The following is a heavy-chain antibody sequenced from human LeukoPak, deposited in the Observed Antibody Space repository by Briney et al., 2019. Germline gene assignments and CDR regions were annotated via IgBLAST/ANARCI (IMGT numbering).Heavy chain of an antibody. CDR2: IYHSGII. Sequence: ASETLSLTCTVSGYSIGSGYYWGWIRQPPGKGLEWIGSIYHSGIIYYNPSLKSRVTISLDTSKNQFSLRLSSVTAADTAVYYCARDLGAADFFDYWGQGTLVTVSS. J-gene: IGHJ4*02. V-gene: IGHV4-38-2*02. CDR3: ARDLGAADFFDY. CDR1: GYSIGSGYY. D-gene: IGHD1-26*01.